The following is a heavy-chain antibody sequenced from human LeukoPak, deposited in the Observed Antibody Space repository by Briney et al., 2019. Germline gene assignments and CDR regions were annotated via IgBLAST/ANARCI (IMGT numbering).Heavy chain of an antibody. Sequence: GGSLRLPCAASGFMFSSYAMHWVRQAPGKGLEWVAVISYDGSNKYYEDSVRGRFTISRDNFKNTLYLQMDSLKIEDTGVYYCARVGALDFGDAHFDYWGQGTLVTVSS. D-gene: IGHD4-17*01. V-gene: IGHV3-30*04. J-gene: IGHJ4*02. CDR2: ISYDGSNK. CDR3: ARVGALDFGDAHFDY. CDR1: GFMFSSYA.